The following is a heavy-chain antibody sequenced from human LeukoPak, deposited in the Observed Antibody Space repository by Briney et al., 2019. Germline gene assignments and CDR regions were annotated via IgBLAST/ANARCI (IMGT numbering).Heavy chain of an antibody. CDR2: ISWNSGSI. V-gene: IGHV3-9*01. J-gene: IGHJ4*02. D-gene: IGHD6-13*01. CDR3: AKARDIAAACYHIRAPFDY. CDR1: GFTFDDYA. Sequence: GGSLRLSCAASGFTFDDYAMHWVRQAPGKGLEWVSGISWNSGSIGYADSVKGRFTISRDNAKNSLYPQMNSLRAEDTALYYCAKARDIAAACYHIRAPFDYWGQGTLVTVSS.